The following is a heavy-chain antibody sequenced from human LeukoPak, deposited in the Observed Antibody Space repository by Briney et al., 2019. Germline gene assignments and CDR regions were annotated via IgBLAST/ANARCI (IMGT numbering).Heavy chain of an antibody. J-gene: IGHJ4*02. V-gene: IGHV4-59*08. CDR2: IYYSGST. CDR3: ARHGMAPVDIVGEDYFDY. D-gene: IGHD5-12*01. Sequence: PSETLSLTCTVSGGSISSYYWSWIRQPPGKGLEWIGYIYYSGSTNYNPSLKSRVTISVDTSKNQFSLKLSSVTAADTAVYYCARHGMAPVDIVGEDYFDYWGQGTLVTVSS. CDR1: GGSISSYY.